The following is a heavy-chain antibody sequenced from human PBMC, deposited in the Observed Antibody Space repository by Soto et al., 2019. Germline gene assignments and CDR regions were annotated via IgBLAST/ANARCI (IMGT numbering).Heavy chain of an antibody. J-gene: IGHJ3*02. D-gene: IGHD6-19*01. V-gene: IGHV1-18*01. CDR3: ARVKTGVAVAGAFDI. Sequence: GASVKVSCKASGYTFTSYGISWVRQAPGQGLEWMGWISAYNGNTNYAQKLQGRVTMTTDTSTSTAYMELRSLRSDDTAVYYCARVKTGVAVAGAFDIWGQGTMVTVSS. CDR1: GYTFTSYG. CDR2: ISAYNGNT.